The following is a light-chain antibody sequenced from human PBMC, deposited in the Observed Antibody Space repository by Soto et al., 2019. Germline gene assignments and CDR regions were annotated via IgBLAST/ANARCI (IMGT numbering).Light chain of an antibody. Sequence: QSALTQPRSVSGSPGQSVTLSCTGTSSDVGGYHYVSWYQHHPGKAPKIIIFDVNQRPSGVPDRFSGSKSGNTASLTISGLQTEDEADYYCCSYAVSYTLVFGGGTKVTVL. CDR1: SSDVGGYHY. CDR2: DVN. J-gene: IGLJ2*01. CDR3: CSYAVSYTLV. V-gene: IGLV2-11*01.